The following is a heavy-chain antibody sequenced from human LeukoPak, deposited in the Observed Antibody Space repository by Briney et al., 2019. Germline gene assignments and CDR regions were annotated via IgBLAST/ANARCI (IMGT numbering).Heavy chain of an antibody. J-gene: IGHJ5*02. Sequence: GGSLRLSCTASGFTFSSYAMNWVRQAPGKGLEWVSAISGSGSSTYYADSVQGRFSISRDNSKNTLYLQMNSLRAEDTAVYYCAKGGEPYNWFDPWGQGTLVTVSS. CDR1: GFTFSSYA. CDR3: AKGGEPYNWFDP. CDR2: ISGSGSST. D-gene: IGHD1-14*01. V-gene: IGHV3-23*01.